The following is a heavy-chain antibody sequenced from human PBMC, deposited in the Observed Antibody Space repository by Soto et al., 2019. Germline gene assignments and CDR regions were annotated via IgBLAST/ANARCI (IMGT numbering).Heavy chain of an antibody. D-gene: IGHD2-2*01. CDR1: GGTFDSNA. Sequence: QVQLVQSGTEVRKPGSSVKVSCKASGGTFDSNAISWVRLAPGQGLEWMGGIIPIFGTINNAQKFQDRVSITAGESASIVYMELSSLRSEDTGIYYCAREGLTFGPGAVGGAFDIWGQGTLVTVSS. J-gene: IGHJ3*02. CDR3: AREGLTFGPGAVGGAFDI. V-gene: IGHV1-69*12. CDR2: IIPIFGTI.